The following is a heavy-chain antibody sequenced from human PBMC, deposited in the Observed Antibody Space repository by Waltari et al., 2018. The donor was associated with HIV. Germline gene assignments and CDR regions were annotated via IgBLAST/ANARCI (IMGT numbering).Heavy chain of an antibody. Sequence: QVQLGESGGAVVQPGRSLRLSCAAAEFPFSSYSMHWVRQAPGKGLEWVAVISYDGSNKYYADSVKGRFTISRDNSKNTLYLQMNSLRAEDTAVYYCAREQQTHGNYWGQGTLVTVSS. CDR2: ISYDGSNK. CDR1: EFPFSSYS. J-gene: IGHJ4*02. CDR3: AREQQTHGNY. D-gene: IGHD6-13*01. V-gene: IGHV3-30*04.